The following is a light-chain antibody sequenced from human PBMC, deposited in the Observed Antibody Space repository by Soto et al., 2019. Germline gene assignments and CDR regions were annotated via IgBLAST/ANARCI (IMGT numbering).Light chain of an antibody. CDR2: LGS. CDR1: QSLLHRNGYNY. CDR3: MQALQTPLYT. J-gene: IGKJ5*01. V-gene: IGKV2-28*01. Sequence: DIVMTQSPLSLPVTPGEPASISCRSSQSLLHRNGYNYLDWYLQRPGQSPPLLIYLGSNRASGVPDRFSGSGSGTDFTLKISRVEAEDVGVYYCMQALQTPLYTFGQGTRLEIK.